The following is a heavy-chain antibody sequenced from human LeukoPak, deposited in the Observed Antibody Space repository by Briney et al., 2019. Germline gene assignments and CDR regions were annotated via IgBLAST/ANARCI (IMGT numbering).Heavy chain of an antibody. J-gene: IGHJ4*02. Sequence: SQTLSLTCTVSGGSISSGGYYWSWIRQHPGKGLEWIGYIYYSGSTYYNPSLKSRVTISVDTSKNQFSLKLSSVTAADTAVYYCARAPRALRYFDWSPGPFDYWGQGTLVTVSS. D-gene: IGHD3-9*01. CDR1: GGSISSGGYY. V-gene: IGHV4-30-4*08. CDR2: IYYSGST. CDR3: ARAPRALRYFDWSPGPFDY.